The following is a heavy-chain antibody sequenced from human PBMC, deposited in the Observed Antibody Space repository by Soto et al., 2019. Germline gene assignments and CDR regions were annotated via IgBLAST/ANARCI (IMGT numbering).Heavy chain of an antibody. D-gene: IGHD4-17*01. V-gene: IGHV5-51*01. CDR3: TLSYGDSYYYYYGMDV. Sequence: GESLKISCKGSGYSFTSYWIGWVRQMPGKGLEWMGVIHPGDSDTIYSPSFQGQVTISADKSISTAYLQWSSLKASDTAMYYCTLSYGDSYYYYYGMDVWGQGTTVTVSS. CDR1: GYSFTSYW. CDR2: IHPGDSDT. J-gene: IGHJ6*02.